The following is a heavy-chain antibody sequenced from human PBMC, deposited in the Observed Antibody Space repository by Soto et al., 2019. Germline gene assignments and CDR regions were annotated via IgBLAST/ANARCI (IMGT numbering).Heavy chain of an antibody. V-gene: IGHV3-74*03. CDR3: AGGILGWGAPKDH. CDR2: IIGDGLYT. D-gene: IGHD3-10*01. J-gene: IGHJ1*01. CDR1: GFTFSNYW. Sequence: EVQLVESGGGLVQPGGSLILSCAASGFTFSNYWMVWVRQAPRKGLVWVSRIIGDGLYTTYADSVKGRFTISRDNAKKRVYLQNNALGVEERGGYWWAGGILGWGAPKDHGGQGPLFAFPS.